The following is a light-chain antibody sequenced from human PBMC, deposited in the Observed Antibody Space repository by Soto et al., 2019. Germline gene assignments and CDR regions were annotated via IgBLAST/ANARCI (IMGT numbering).Light chain of an antibody. CDR3: QQSYSTMYT. CDR2: AAS. V-gene: IGKV1-39*01. Sequence: DIQMTQSPSSLSASVGDRVTITCRASQSISSYLNWYQQKPGKAPKLLIYAASSLQSGVPSRFSGSGSGTECTLTISSLQPEDFATYYCQQSYSTMYTFGQGTKLEIK. J-gene: IGKJ2*01. CDR1: QSISSY.